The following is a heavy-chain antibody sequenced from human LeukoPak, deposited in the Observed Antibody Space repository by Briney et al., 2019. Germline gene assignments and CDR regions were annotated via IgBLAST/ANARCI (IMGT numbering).Heavy chain of an antibody. J-gene: IGHJ5*02. CDR2: INPSGGST. Sequence: ASVKVSCKASGYTFTSYYMHWVRQAPGQGLEWMGIINPSGGSTSYAQKFQGRVTMTRDTSTSTVYMELSSLRSEDMAVYYCAREDIVVVPAAIGWFAPWAQGPLVTVPS. CDR1: GYTFTSYY. V-gene: IGHV1-46*01. D-gene: IGHD2-2*01. CDR3: AREDIVVVPAAIGWFAP.